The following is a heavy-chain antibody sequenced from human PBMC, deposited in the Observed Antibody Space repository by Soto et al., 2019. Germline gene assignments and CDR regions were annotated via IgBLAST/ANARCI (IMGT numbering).Heavy chain of an antibody. D-gene: IGHD3-22*01. CDR3: VTSYYDSSGNEWFDH. Sequence: QVQLVQSGAEVKKPGASVKVSCKASGYTFTSYYMHWVRQAPGQGLEWMGIINPSGGSTSYAQKFQGRVTMTRDTSTSTVYIEQSSLRSEDKAVYYCVTSYYDSSGNEWFDHWGQGTLVTVSS. J-gene: IGHJ5*02. CDR1: GYTFTSYY. V-gene: IGHV1-46*01. CDR2: INPSGGST.